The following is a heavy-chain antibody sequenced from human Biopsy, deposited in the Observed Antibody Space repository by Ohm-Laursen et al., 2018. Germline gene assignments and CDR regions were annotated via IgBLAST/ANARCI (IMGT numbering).Heavy chain of an antibody. J-gene: IGHJ4*02. CDR3: ARHDGNGPFALDS. CDR2: VYHSGTT. Sequence: TLSLTCTVSGGSISSGSNYWAWIRQPPGKGLEWIGSVYHSGTTYYSPSLKSRVTISVDTSKNRLSLKVTSVTAADTAAYYCARHDGNGPFALDSWGQGTLVTVSS. CDR1: GGSISSGSNY. D-gene: IGHD5-24*01. V-gene: IGHV4-39*01.